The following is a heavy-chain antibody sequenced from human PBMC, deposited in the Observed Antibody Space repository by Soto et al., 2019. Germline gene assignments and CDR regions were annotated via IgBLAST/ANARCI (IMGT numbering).Heavy chain of an antibody. J-gene: IGHJ6*02. CDR3: ARDVQVQPAKYYYGMDV. CDR2: ISYDGSNK. V-gene: IGHV3-30-3*01. D-gene: IGHD1-1*01. Sequence: GGSLRLSCAASGFTFSSYAMHWVRQAPGKGLEWVAVISYDGSNKYYADSVKGRFTISRDNSKNTLYLQMNSLRAEDTAVYYCARDVQVQPAKYYYGMDVWGQGTTVTVYS. CDR1: GFTFSSYA.